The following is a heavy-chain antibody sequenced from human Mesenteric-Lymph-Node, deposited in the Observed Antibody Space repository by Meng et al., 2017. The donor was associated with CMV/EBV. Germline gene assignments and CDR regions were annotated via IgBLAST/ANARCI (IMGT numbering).Heavy chain of an antibody. CDR1: GFTFSSYS. D-gene: IGHD4-17*01. Sequence: GGSLRLSCAASGFTFSSYSMNWVRQAPGKGLEWVSSISSSSSYIYYADSVKGRFTISRDNAKNSLYLQMNSLRAEDTAVYYCASSLRALGGMDVWGQGTTVTVS. J-gene: IGHJ6*02. V-gene: IGHV3-21*01. CDR2: ISSSSSYI. CDR3: ASSLRALGGMDV.